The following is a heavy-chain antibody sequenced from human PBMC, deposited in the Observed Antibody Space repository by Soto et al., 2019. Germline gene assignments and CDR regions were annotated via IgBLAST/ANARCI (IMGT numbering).Heavy chain of an antibody. J-gene: IGHJ4*02. CDR2: ISGSAGTT. CDR1: GFTFSFYA. CDR3: ANDQATGIEY. D-gene: IGHD1-1*01. V-gene: IGHV3-23*01. Sequence: EVQLLESGGGLVQPGGSLRLSCAASGFTFSFYAMSWVRQAPGKGLEWVSAISGSAGTTYYADSVKGRFTISRDNSKNTLYLQMNSLRAEDTAVYYCANDQATGIEYWGQGTLVTVSS.